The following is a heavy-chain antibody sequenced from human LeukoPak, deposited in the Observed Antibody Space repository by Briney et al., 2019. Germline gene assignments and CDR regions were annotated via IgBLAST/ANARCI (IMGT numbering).Heavy chain of an antibody. CDR3: ASGGFKAFDP. D-gene: IGHD3-16*01. Sequence: SETLSLTCTVSGGSIGSYYWSWIRQPPGKGLEWIGYIYYSGSTNYNPSLTSRVTISVDTSKNQFSLKLSSVTAADTAVYYCASGGFKAFDPWGQGTLVTVSS. CDR2: IYYSGST. CDR1: GGSIGSYY. V-gene: IGHV4-59*01. J-gene: IGHJ5*02.